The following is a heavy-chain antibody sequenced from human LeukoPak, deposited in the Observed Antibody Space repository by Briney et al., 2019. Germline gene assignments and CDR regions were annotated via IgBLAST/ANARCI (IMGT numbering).Heavy chain of an antibody. Sequence: KPSETLSLTCAVSGYSISSGYYWGWIRQPPGKGLEWIGSIYHSGSTYYNPSLKSRVTISVDTSKNQFSLKLSSVTAADTAVYYCARETLVGSTNFDYWGQGTLVTVSS. J-gene: IGHJ4*02. CDR3: ARETLVGSTNFDY. CDR2: IYHSGST. D-gene: IGHD1-26*01. CDR1: GYSISSGYY. V-gene: IGHV4-38-2*02.